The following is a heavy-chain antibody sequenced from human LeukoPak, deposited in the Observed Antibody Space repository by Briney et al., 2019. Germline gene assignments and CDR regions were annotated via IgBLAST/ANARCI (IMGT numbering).Heavy chain of an antibody. Sequence: GGSLRLSCAASGFTFSCYVMWLGRAARGGGVGWVSAISGSGGSTYYVASVRRRFTISRDNPKNSLDLQLNIRRDDDTVVYYCASHPAQGYWGQRDLGSVSS. D-gene: IGHD6-25*01. CDR3: ASHPAQGY. CDR1: GFTFSCYV. V-gene: IGHV3-23*01. CDR2: ISGSGGST. J-gene: IGHJ4*02.